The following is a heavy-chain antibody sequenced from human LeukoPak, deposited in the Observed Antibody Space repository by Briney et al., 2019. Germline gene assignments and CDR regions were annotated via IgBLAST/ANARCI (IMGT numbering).Heavy chain of an antibody. D-gene: IGHD3-3*01. J-gene: IGHJ4*02. V-gene: IGHV4-61*02. CDR1: GGSISSGSYY. Sequence: SQTLSLTCTVSGGSISSGSYYWSWIRQPAGKGLEWIGRIYSSGSTKYNPSLKSRVTISVDTSKNQFSLKLSSVTAADTAVYYCARVGYYDFWSGYYTDYWGQGTLVTVSS. CDR3: ARVGYYDFWSGYYTDY. CDR2: IYSSGST.